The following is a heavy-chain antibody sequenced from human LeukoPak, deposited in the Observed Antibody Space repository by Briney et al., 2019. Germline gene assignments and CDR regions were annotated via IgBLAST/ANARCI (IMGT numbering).Heavy chain of an antibody. CDR1: GFTFSSYA. V-gene: IGHV3-30-3*01. Sequence: PGGSLRLSCAASGFTFSSYAMHWVRQAPGKGLEWVAVISYDGSNKYYADSVKGRFTISRDNSKNTLDLQMNSLRAEDTAVYHCARGPAAAAGTGEVDYWGQGTLVTVSS. D-gene: IGHD6-13*01. CDR2: ISYDGSNK. CDR3: ARGPAAAAGTGEVDY. J-gene: IGHJ4*02.